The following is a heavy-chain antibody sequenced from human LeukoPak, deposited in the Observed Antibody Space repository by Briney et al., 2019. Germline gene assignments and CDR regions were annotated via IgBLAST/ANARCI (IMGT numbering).Heavy chain of an antibody. CDR2: ISSGSSYM. CDR3: ARVSSSSFLGY. Sequence: GGSLRLSCAASGFTFSSYSMNWVRQAPGKGLEWVSSISSGSSYMYYADSVKGRFTISRDNAKNSLYLQMNSLRAEDTAVCYCARVSSSSFLGYWGQGTLVTVSS. D-gene: IGHD6-6*01. V-gene: IGHV3-21*01. J-gene: IGHJ4*02. CDR1: GFTFSSYS.